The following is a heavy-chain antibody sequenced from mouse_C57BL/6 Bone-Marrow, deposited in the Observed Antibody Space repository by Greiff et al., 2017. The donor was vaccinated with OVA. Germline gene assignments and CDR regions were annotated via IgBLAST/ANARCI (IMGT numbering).Heavy chain of an antibody. Sequence: QVQLQQSGPELVKPGASVKISCKASGYAFSSSWMNWVKQRPGKGLEWIGRIYPGDGDTNYNGKFKGKATLTADTSSSTAYMQLSSLTSEDSAVYFCARSHYYGSSPYYFDYWGQGTTLTVSS. CDR2: IYPGDGDT. D-gene: IGHD1-1*01. CDR3: ARSHYYGSSPYYFDY. J-gene: IGHJ2*01. CDR1: GYAFSSSW. V-gene: IGHV1-82*01.